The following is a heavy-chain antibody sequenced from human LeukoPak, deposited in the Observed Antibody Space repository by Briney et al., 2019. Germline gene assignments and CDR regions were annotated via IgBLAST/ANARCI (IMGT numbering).Heavy chain of an antibody. CDR3: AKGGSSSPRSTFDY. D-gene: IGHD6-13*01. Sequence: GGSLRLSCAVSGFTFRTYWMHWVRQVPGEGLVWVSRINEDGSITNYADSVKGRFSISRDNAKNTVYLQMNSLRAEDTAVYYCAKGGSSSPRSTFDYWGQGTLLTVSS. CDR2: INEDGSIT. J-gene: IGHJ4*02. CDR1: GFTFRTYW. V-gene: IGHV3-74*01.